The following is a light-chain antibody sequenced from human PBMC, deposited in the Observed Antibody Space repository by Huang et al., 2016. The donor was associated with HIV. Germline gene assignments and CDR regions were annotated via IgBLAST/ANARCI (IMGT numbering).Light chain of an antibody. V-gene: IGKV1-39*01. Sequence: DIEMTQSPSSLSASVGDTVTMTCRASQNINKYLNWYQQKVGKAPQLIISVVSHLKEGVPLRFSGSKSGTNFTLTINNLQPDDFATYYCQQSFTTVPYTVAQGTKLEIK. CDR2: VVS. J-gene: IGKJ2*01. CDR3: QQSFTTVPYT. CDR1: QNINKY.